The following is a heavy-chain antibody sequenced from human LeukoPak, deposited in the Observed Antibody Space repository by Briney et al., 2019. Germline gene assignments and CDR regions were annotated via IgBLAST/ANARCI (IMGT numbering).Heavy chain of an antibody. Sequence: PSETLSLTCTVSGGSISSYYWSWIRQPPGKGLEWIGYVHYSGSTNYNPSLKSRVTISVDTSKNQFSLKLSSVTAADTAVYYCARVSGSYSASDYWGQGTLVTVSS. J-gene: IGHJ4*02. V-gene: IGHV4-59*12. CDR3: ARVSGSYSASDY. CDR1: GGSISSYY. CDR2: VHYSGST. D-gene: IGHD1-26*01.